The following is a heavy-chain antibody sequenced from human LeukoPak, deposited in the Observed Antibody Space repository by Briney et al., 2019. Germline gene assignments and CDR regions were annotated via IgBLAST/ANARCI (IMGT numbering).Heavy chain of an antibody. CDR2: IYYSGST. V-gene: IGHV4-59*08. CDR1: GGSISSDH. J-gene: IGHJ6*02. CDR3: ARHRALADIVLVPTAMRRYGMDV. Sequence: SETLSLTCTVSGGSISSDHWSWTRQPPGKGLEWIGYIYYSGSTNYNPSLKSRVTISVDTSKNQFSLKLSSVTAADTAVYYCARHRALADIVLVPTAMRRYGMDVWGQGTTVTASS. D-gene: IGHD2-2*01.